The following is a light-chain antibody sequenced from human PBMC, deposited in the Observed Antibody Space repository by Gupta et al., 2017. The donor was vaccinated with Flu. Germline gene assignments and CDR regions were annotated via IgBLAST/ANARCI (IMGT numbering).Light chain of an antibody. J-gene: IGLJ3*02. V-gene: IGLV1-51*01. Sequence: GTEPNRRRDYDNKRPSGIPDRFSASKSGTSATLAINGLQTGDEADYYCGTWDTALRPRMFGGGTMLTVL. CDR2: YDN. CDR3: GTWDTALRPRM.